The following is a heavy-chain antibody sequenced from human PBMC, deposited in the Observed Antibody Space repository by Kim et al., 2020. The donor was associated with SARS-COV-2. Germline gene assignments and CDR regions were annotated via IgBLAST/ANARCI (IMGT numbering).Heavy chain of an antibody. D-gene: IGHD3-10*01. Sequence: GGSLRLSCAASGFTFSSYAMHWVRQAPGKGLEWVAVISYDGSNKYYADSVKGRFTISRDNSKNTLYLQMNSLRAEDTAVYYCARDMGRRLLWFGGWYFDLWGRGTLVTVSS. CDR2: ISYDGSNK. CDR3: ARDMGRRLLWFGGWYFDL. CDR1: GFTFSSYA. V-gene: IGHV3-30*04. J-gene: IGHJ2*01.